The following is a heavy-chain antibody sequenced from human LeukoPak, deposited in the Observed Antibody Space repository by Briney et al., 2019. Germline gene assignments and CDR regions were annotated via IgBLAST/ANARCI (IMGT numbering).Heavy chain of an antibody. CDR1: GISLSNYA. D-gene: IGHD3-10*01. CDR3: TRGEGDDF. J-gene: IGHJ4*02. CDR2: MNKDGSEI. V-gene: IGHV3-7*01. Sequence: GGSLRLSCVVSGISLSNYAMTWVRQAPGKGLEWVANMNKDGSEIYHVDSVKGRFTISRDNAKNSLYLQMNSLRVDDTAVYYCTRGEGDDFWGQGTLVTVSS.